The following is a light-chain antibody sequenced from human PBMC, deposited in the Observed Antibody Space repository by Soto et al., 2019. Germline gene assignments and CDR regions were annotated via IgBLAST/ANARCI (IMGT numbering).Light chain of an antibody. J-gene: IGLJ1*01. CDR2: DVS. CDR3: CSYTTSNTRQIV. V-gene: IGLV2-14*03. CDR1: SSDVGGYNY. Sequence: QSVLTQPASVSGSPGQSITISCTGTSSDVGGYNYVSWYQHHPGKAPKLMIYDVSNRPSGVSNRFSGSKSGNTDSLTISGLQPEDEADYYCCSYTTSNTRQIVFGTGTKVTVL.